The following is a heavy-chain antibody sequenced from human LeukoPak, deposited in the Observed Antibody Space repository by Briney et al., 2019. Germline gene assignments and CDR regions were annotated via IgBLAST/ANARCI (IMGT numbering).Heavy chain of an antibody. CDR1: GLRFSDYY. CDR2: ISSGGDIM. Sequence: GGSLRLSCAASGLRFSDYYVSWIRQAPGKGLQWVSYISSGGDIMHYADSVKGRFTSSRDNAKNSGYLEMNSLRAEDTAVYYCARDRDGYDILTGHYYYYMDVWGKGTTVTISS. J-gene: IGHJ6*03. V-gene: IGHV3-11*04. CDR3: ARDRDGYDILTGHYYYYMDV. D-gene: IGHD3-9*01.